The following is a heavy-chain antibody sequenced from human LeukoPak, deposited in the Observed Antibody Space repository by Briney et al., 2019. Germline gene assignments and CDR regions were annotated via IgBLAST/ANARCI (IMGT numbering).Heavy chain of an antibody. CDR2: IYYSGST. V-gene: IGHV4-39*01. D-gene: IGHD3-3*01. Sequence: SETLSLTCTVSGGSISSSSYYWGWIRQPPGKGLEWIGSIYYSGSTYHNPSLKSRVTISVDTSKNQFSLKLSSVTAADTAVYYCAIRFLEWFPFDYWGQGTLVTVSS. CDR3: AIRFLEWFPFDY. J-gene: IGHJ4*02. CDR1: GGSISSSSYY.